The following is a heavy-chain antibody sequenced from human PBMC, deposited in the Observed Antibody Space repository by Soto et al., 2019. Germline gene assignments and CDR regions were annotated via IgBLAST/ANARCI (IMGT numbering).Heavy chain of an antibody. V-gene: IGHV1-69*01. CDR2: IIPIFGTA. J-gene: IGHJ4*02. CDR1: GVTFSSYS. D-gene: IGHD1-26*01. Sequence: QVQLVQSGAEVQKPGSSGKVSCKSSGVTFSSYSINWVRQAPGQGLEWIGEIIPIFGTANYAQKFQGRVTITEDESTSTAYMELSSLRSEDTAVYYCARDGGRHTGGIDYWGQGTLVTVSS. CDR3: ARDGGRHTGGIDY.